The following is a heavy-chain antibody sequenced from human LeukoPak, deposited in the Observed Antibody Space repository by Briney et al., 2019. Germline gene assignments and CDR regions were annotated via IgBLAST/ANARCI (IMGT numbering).Heavy chain of an antibody. CDR2: INHSGRT. D-gene: IGHD4-17*01. J-gene: IGHJ3*02. CDR3: AREVGLYGEAYGAFDI. CDR1: GQSFIGHY. Sequence: PSETLSLPCAVYGQSFIGHYWSWLRHPPGKGLECSGEINHSGRTNKDQTLKSRVTISVDTSQNQFSQNLGSVTAADTAVYYCAREVGLYGEAYGAFDIWGQGTMVSVCS. V-gene: IGHV4-34*01.